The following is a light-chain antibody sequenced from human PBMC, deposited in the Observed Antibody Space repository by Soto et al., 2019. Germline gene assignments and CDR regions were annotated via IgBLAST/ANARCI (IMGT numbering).Light chain of an antibody. CDR2: GAS. V-gene: IGKV3-15*01. CDR3: QQYNKWPLT. CDR1: ESVSSN. J-gene: IGKJ4*01. Sequence: EIVMTQSPATLSVSQGERATLSCRASESVSSNLAWYQHKPGQAPRLLIYGASTRATGVPARFSGSGSGTEFTLTISSLQSEDVAVFYCQQYNKWPLTFGGGTKVELK.